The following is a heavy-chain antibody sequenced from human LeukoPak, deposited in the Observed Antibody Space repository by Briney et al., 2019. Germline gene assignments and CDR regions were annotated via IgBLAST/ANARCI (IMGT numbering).Heavy chain of an antibody. CDR2: ISYSGYP. V-gene: IGHV4-59*08. J-gene: IGHJ4*02. CDR3: ARSSMFRGVTVDY. Sequence: PSETLSFTCTVSGGSISSYYYWSWIRQPPGKGLEWIGYISYSGYPNYNPSLKSRVTISVDTSKDQFSLRLNSVSAADTAVYYCARSSMFRGVTVDYWGQGTLVTVSS. CDR1: GGSISSYYY. D-gene: IGHD3-10*01.